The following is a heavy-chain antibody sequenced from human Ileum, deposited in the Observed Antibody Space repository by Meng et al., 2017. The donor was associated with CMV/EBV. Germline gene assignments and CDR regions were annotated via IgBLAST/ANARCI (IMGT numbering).Heavy chain of an antibody. CDR1: GYLLTDYA. Sequence: QVQVVQSGGVVKKPGASVKVSCKASGYLLTDYAITWVRKAPGQGREWMGWSSGYNSNTKYAQEFQGRVTMTTDTSTTTVYMELSNLRYDDTAVYYCARDGYYPSRVFDYWGLGTLVTVSS. J-gene: IGHJ4*01. CDR3: ARDGYYPSRVFDY. CDR2: SSGYNSNT. V-gene: IGHV1-18*01. D-gene: IGHD2-2*03.